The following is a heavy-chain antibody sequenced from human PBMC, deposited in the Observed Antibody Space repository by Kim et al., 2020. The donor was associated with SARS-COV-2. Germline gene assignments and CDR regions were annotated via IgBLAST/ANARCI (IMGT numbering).Heavy chain of an antibody. V-gene: IGHV3-23*01. Sequence: GGSLRLSCAASGFTFSSYAMSWVRQAPGKGLEWVSAISGSGGSTYYADSVKGRFTISRDNSKNTLYLQMNSLRAEDTAVYYCAKTRPSIIAAALPPDYWGQGTLVTVSS. CDR3: AKTRPSIIAAALPPDY. CDR1: GFTFSSYA. J-gene: IGHJ4*02. CDR2: ISGSGGST. D-gene: IGHD6-13*01.